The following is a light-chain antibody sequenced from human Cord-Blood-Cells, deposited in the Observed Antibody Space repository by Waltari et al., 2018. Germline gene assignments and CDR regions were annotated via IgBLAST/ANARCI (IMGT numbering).Light chain of an antibody. Sequence: SSELTQDPAVSVALGQAVMNTCPGDRPSSCHPSGYQQKPGQAPVLVIYGKNNRPSGIPDRFSGSSSGNTASLTITGAQAEDEADYYCNSRDSSGNHVVFGGGTKLTVL. V-gene: IGLV3-19*01. J-gene: IGLJ2*01. CDR2: GKN. CDR1: RPSSCH. CDR3: NSRDSSGNHVV.